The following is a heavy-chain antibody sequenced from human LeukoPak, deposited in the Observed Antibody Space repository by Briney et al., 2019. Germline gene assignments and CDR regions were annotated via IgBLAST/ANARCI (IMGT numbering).Heavy chain of an antibody. CDR1: GFTFSSYG. CDR2: ISYDGSNK. CDR3: AKHRPYGAIYYFDY. J-gene: IGHJ4*02. Sequence: PVGSLRLSCAASGFTFSSYGMHWVRQAPGKGLEWVAVISYDGSNKYYADSVKGRFTISRDNSKNTLYLQMNSLRAEDTAVYYCAKHRPYGAIYYFDYWGQGTLVTVSS. D-gene: IGHD4/OR15-4a*01. V-gene: IGHV3-30*18.